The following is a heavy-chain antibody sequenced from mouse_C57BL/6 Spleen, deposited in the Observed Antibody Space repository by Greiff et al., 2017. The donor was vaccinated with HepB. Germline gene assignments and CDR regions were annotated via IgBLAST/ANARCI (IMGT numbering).Heavy chain of an antibody. CDR3: TLANWDLDY. D-gene: IGHD4-1*01. J-gene: IGHJ2*01. CDR1: GFNIKDDY. V-gene: IGHV14-4*01. CDR2: IDPENGDT. Sequence: EVQLQQSGAELVRPGASVKLSCTASGFNIKDDYMHWVKQRPEQGLEWIGWIDPENGDTEYASKFQGKATITADTSSNTAYLQLSSLTSEDTAVYYCTLANWDLDYWGQGTTLTVSS.